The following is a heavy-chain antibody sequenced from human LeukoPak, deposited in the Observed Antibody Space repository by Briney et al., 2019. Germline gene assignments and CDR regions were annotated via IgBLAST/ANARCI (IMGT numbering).Heavy chain of an antibody. V-gene: IGHV1-18*01. CDR3: AREGQACGGDCYPDY. J-gene: IGHJ4*02. Sequence: ASVKVSCKASGYTFTSYGISWVRQAPGQGLEWMGWISAYNGNTNYAQKLQGRVTMTRDMSTSTVYMELSSLRSEDTAVYYCAREGQACGGDCYPDYWGQGTLVTVSS. CDR1: GYTFTSYG. D-gene: IGHD2-21*02. CDR2: ISAYNGNT.